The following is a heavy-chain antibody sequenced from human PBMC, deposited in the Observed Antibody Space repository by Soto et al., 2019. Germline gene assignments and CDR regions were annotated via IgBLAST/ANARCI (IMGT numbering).Heavy chain of an antibody. D-gene: IGHD3-16*01. CDR2: INPSGGST. Sequence: GASVKVSCTASGYTFTSYYMHWVRQAPGQGLEWMGIINPSGGSTSYAQKFQGRLTMTTDTSTSTAYMDLGSLTSDDTAVYYCVMVDNYVTPTPQDVWGQGTTVTVSS. CDR3: VMVDNYVTPTPQDV. CDR1: GYTFTSYY. V-gene: IGHV1-46*01. J-gene: IGHJ6*02.